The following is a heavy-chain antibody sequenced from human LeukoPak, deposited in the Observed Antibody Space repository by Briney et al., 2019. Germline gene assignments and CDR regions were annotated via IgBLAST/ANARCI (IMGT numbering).Heavy chain of an antibody. D-gene: IGHD3-16*02. CDR2: LDFSGRT. CDR3: VTSVTVTFTPPAY. J-gene: IGHJ4*02. CDR1: GGSISSSSYY. Sequence: SETLSLTCNVSGGSISSSSYYWGWIRQSPVKGLEWIGNLDFSGRTNYNPSLKSRVTLSIDTSQTQFSLRLTSVTAADTAVYYCVTSVTVTFTPPAYWGRGALVTVSS. V-gene: IGHV4-39*07.